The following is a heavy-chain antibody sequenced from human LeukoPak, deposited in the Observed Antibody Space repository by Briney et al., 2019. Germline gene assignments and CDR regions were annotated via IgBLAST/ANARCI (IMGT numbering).Heavy chain of an antibody. CDR1: KFTFSSYA. CDR3: AKEFYYGSGSYYPTFDY. J-gene: IGHJ4*02. V-gene: IGHV3-23*01. Sequence: GGSLRLSCAASKFTFSSYAVSWVRQAPGKGLERVSDISGSGGSTYYADSVKGRFTISRDNSKNTLYLQMNSLRAEDTAVYYCAKEFYYGSGSYYPTFDYWGQGTLVTVSS. D-gene: IGHD3-10*01. CDR2: ISGSGGST.